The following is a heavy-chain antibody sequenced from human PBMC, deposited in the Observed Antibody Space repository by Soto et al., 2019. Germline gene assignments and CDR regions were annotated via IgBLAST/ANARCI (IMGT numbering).Heavy chain of an antibody. CDR3: AREPHPVNRIHAMGV. D-gene: IGHD4-17*01. Sequence: SESLSLTCTVSGGSMSIGDYYWTWIRQHPGKGLEWIGYIHYSGTTYNNPSLKSRVTISIDTSKNQFSLKLSSVTAADTAVYYCAREPHPVNRIHAMGVWGQGTTVTVSS. CDR1: GGSMSIGDYY. J-gene: IGHJ6*02. V-gene: IGHV4-31*03. CDR2: IHYSGTT.